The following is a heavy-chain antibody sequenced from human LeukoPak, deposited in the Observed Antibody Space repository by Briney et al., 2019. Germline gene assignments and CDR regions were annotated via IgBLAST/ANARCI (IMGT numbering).Heavy chain of an antibody. D-gene: IGHD6-13*01. CDR1: GYTFTSYA. CDR3: ARVGAAAGPYYFDY. Sequence: SVKASCKASGYTFTSYAMHWVRQAPGQRLEWMGWINAGNGNTKYSQKFQGRVTITRDTSASTAYMELSSLRSEDTAVYYCARVGAAAGPYYFDYWGQGTLVTVSS. J-gene: IGHJ4*02. CDR2: INAGNGNT. V-gene: IGHV1-3*01.